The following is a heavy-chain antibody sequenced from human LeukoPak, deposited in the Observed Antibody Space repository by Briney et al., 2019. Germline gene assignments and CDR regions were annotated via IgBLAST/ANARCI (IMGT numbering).Heavy chain of an antibody. J-gene: IGHJ4*02. D-gene: IGHD3-10*01. CDR1: GGTFSSYA. V-gene: IGHV1-2*02. CDR2: INPNSGGT. Sequence: ASVKVSCKASGGTFSSYAISWVRQAPGQGLEWMGWINPNSGGTNYAQKFQGRVTMTRDTSISTAYMELSRLRSDDTAVYYCARDLWFGELSSLDYWGQGTLVTVSS. CDR3: ARDLWFGELSSLDY.